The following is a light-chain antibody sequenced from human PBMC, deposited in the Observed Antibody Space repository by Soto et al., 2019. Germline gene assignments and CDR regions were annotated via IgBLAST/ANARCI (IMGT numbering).Light chain of an antibody. CDR2: DAS. Sequence: EIVLTQSPCTLSLSPGERGTLSCRASQSVSSGYLAWYQQKPGQAPRLLIYDASSRATGIPDRFSGSGSGTDFTLTISRLEPEDFAVYYCQQYGGSPRTFGQGTKVEIK. CDR1: QSVSSGY. CDR3: QQYGGSPRT. J-gene: IGKJ1*01. V-gene: IGKV3-20*01.